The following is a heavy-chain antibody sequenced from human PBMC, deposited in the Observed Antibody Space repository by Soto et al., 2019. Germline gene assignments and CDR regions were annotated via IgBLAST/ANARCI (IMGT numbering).Heavy chain of an antibody. Sequence: PGGSLRLSCAASGFTFSDYYMSWIRQAPGKGLEWVSYVSSSSSYTNYADSVKGRFTISRDNAKNSLYLQMNSLRAEDTAVYYCARGYSGSTQGYFDYWGQGTLVTVSS. CDR2: VSSSSSYT. J-gene: IGHJ4*02. V-gene: IGHV3-11*06. D-gene: IGHD1-26*01. CDR1: GFTFSDYY. CDR3: ARGYSGSTQGYFDY.